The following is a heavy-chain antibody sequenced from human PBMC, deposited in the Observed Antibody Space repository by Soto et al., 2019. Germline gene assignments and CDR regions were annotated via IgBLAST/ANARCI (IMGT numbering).Heavy chain of an antibody. CDR1: GGSISGHY. CDR2: IYNTGST. V-gene: IGHV4-59*11. Sequence: QVQLQESGPGLVKPSETLSLTCTVSGGSISGHYWSWIRQPPGKGLEWIGYIYNTGSTNYNPSLKSRVXXXEXXSKNQLSLKLTSVTVADTAVYYCSRPNAGDYAFDIWGQGTMVTVSS. J-gene: IGHJ3*02. CDR3: SRPNAGDYAFDI. D-gene: IGHD3-16*01.